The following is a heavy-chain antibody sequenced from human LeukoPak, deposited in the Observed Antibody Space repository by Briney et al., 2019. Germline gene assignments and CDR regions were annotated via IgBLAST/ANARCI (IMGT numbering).Heavy chain of an antibody. J-gene: IGHJ4*02. CDR1: GYRFTNYW. D-gene: IGHD3-22*01. CDR2: IYPGDSDT. CDR3: ARQGVYYSDSSAFYY. Sequence: PGESPEISCKGSGYRFTNYWIGWVRQMPGKGLELMGSIYPGDSDTRYSPSFQGQVTISADKSITTAYLHWSSLKASDTAIYYCARQGVYYSDSSAFYYWGQGTLVTVSS. V-gene: IGHV5-51*01.